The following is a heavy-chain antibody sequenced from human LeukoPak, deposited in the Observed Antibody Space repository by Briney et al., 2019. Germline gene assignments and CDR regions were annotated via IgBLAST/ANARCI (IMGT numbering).Heavy chain of an antibody. D-gene: IGHD3-22*01. V-gene: IGHV3-30*02. CDR2: IRYDGSNK. Sequence: PGGSLRLSCAASGFTFSSYAMSWVRQAPGKGLEWVAFIRYDGSNKYYADSVKGRFTISRDNSKNTLYLQMNSLRAEDTAVYYCAGGYGSCWGQGTLVTVSS. CDR1: GFTFSSYA. J-gene: IGHJ4*02. CDR3: AGGYGSC.